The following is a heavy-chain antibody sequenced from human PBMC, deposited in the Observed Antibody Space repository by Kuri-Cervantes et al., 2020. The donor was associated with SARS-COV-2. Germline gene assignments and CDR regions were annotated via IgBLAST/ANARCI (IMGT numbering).Heavy chain of an antibody. J-gene: IGHJ3*02. V-gene: IGHV3-23*01. D-gene: IGHD1-26*01. CDR2: ISGSGGST. CDR1: GFTFSSYA. CDR3: AKGTLGRPIVGATLGAFDI. Sequence: GESLKISCAASGFTFSSYAMSWVRQAPGKGLEWVSAISGSGGSTYYADSVKGRFTISRDNSKSTLYLQMNSLRAEDTAVYYCAKGTLGRPIVGATLGAFDIWGQGTMVTVSS.